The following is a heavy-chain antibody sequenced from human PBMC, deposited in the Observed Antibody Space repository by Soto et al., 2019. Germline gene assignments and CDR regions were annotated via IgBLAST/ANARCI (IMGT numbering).Heavy chain of an antibody. CDR1: GGPFSGVY. J-gene: IGHJ5*02. V-gene: IGHV4-34*01. CDR3: ARDAFCGSGTCRVGHWFDP. CDR2: VNHRGSA. D-gene: IGHD2-21*01. Sequence: AVSGGPFSGVYWSWIRQPPGKGLEWIGGVNHRGSANYNPSLESRVTMSVDTPKNQFSLKLTSVTAADSAVYYCARDAFCGSGTCRVGHWFDPWGQGTLVTVSS.